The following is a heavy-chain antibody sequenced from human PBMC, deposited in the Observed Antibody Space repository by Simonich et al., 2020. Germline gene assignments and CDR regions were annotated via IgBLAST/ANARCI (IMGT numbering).Heavy chain of an antibody. V-gene: IGHV4-39*01. Sequence: QLQLQESGPGLVQPSETLSLTCTVSGGSISSSSYYWGWIRQPQGKGLEWFGRIYYSWCTYDTTSLKSRVTIYVDTSKNQFALKLSSVTAADTAVYYCARHKGYCSGGSCYSHWYFDLWGRGTLVTVSS. CDR3: ARHKGYCSGGSCYSHWYFDL. D-gene: IGHD2-15*01. J-gene: IGHJ2*01. CDR1: GGSISSSSYY. CDR2: IYYSWCT.